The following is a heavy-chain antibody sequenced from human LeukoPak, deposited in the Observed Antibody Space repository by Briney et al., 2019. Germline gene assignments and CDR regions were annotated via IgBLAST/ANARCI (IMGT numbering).Heavy chain of an antibody. D-gene: IGHD6-13*01. CDR1: GGSISSYY. V-gene: IGHV4-59*01. J-gene: IGHJ5*02. Sequence: SETLSLTCTVSGGSISSYYWSWIRQPPGKGLEWIGYIYYSGNTNYNPSLKSRVTISVDTSKNQFSLKLSSVTAADTAVYYCAREWAAAGFDPWGQGTLVTVSS. CDR3: AREWAAAGFDP. CDR2: IYYSGNT.